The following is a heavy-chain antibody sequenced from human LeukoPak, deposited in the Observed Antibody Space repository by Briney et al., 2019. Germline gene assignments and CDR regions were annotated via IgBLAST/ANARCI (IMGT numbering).Heavy chain of an antibody. CDR3: ARELVVAAQGALGY. Sequence: ASVKVSCKASGYTSTSYDINWVRQATGQGLEWMGWMNPNSGNTGYAQKFQGRVTMTRDTSISTAYMELSSLRSGDTAVYYCARELVVAAQGALGYWGQGTLVTVSS. D-gene: IGHD2-15*01. CDR2: MNPNSGNT. CDR1: GYTSTSYD. J-gene: IGHJ4*02. V-gene: IGHV1-8*01.